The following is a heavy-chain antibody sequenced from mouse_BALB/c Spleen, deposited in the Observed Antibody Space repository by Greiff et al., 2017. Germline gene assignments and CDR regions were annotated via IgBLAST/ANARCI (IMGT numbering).Heavy chain of an antibody. CDR2: ILPGSGST. V-gene: IGHV1-9*01. CDR1: GYTFSSYW. CDR3: ARGVLRAWFAY. Sequence: QVQLQQSGAELMKPGASVKISCKATGYTFSSYWIEWVKQRPGHGLEWIGEILPGSGSTNYNEKFKGKATFTADTSSNTAYMQLSSLTSEDSAVYYCARGVLRAWFAYWGQGTLVTVSA. J-gene: IGHJ3*01. D-gene: IGHD1-1*01.